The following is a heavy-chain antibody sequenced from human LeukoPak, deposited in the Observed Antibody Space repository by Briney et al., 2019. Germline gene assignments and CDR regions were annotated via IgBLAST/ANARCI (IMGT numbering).Heavy chain of an antibody. J-gene: IGHJ2*01. D-gene: IGHD4-17*01. Sequence: GGSLRLSCAASGFTLSSFAMSWVRQAPGKGLEWVSAIVGSGASTYYADSVKGRFTIPRGNSKNTLHLQMNSLRAEDTAIYHCAKVRVVGDYNWFFDLWGRGTLVTVSS. CDR3: AKVRVVGDYNWFFDL. CDR1: GFTLSSFA. V-gene: IGHV3-23*01. CDR2: IVGSGAST.